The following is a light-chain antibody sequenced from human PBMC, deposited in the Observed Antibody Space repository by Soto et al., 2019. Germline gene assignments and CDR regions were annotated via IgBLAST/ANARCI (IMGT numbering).Light chain of an antibody. J-gene: IGKJ4*02. V-gene: IGKV1-6*01. CDR3: LQDYTYPRT. CDR2: AAS. Sequence: AVERTPYPCSLSVSVVYRFTITCRASQGIRHDLGWYQQKPGKAPELLIYAASILQSGVPSRFSGSGSGTDFTLTITSLQPEDFALYYCLQDYTYPRTFGGGTKVDIK. CDR1: QGIRHD.